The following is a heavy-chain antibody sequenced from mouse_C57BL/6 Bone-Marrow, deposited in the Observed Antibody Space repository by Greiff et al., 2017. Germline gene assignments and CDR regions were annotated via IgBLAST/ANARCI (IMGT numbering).Heavy chain of an antibody. J-gene: IGHJ4*01. Sequence: QVQLQQPGAELVKPGASVKLSCKASGYTFTSYWMQWVKQRPGQGLEWIGEIDPSDSYTNYNQKFKGKATLTVDTSSSTAYMQLSSLTSEDSAVYYGARATTAMDYWGQGTSVTVSS. CDR3: ARATTAMDY. CDR2: IDPSDSYT. V-gene: IGHV1-50*01. CDR1: GYTFTSYW. D-gene: IGHD1-2*01.